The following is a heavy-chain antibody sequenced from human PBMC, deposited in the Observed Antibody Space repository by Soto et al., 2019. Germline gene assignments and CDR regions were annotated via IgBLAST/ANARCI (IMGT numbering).Heavy chain of an antibody. Sequence: ASVKVSCKASGYTFTSYDINWVRQATGQGLEWMGWMNPNSGNTGYAQKFQGRVTMTRNTSISTAYMELSSLRSEDTAVYYCERVYCSGGSCYVGLGAFDIWGQGTMVTVSS. CDR1: GYTFTSYD. CDR2: MNPNSGNT. V-gene: IGHV1-8*01. D-gene: IGHD2-15*01. J-gene: IGHJ3*02. CDR3: ERVYCSGGSCYVGLGAFDI.